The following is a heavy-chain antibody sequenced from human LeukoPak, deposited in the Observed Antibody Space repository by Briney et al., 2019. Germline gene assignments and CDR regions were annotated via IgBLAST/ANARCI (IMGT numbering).Heavy chain of an antibody. D-gene: IGHD1-26*01. Sequence: PSETLSLTCTVFGGSFTDYFWTWVRHSPGKGLEWIGEINDYTGDTRYNPSLNSRVSISLEKSKNQLSLELSSVTAADTAVYYCTKDSFGAVRDSWGRGILVTVSS. CDR3: TKDSFGAVRDS. V-gene: IGHV4-34*01. CDR1: GGSFTDYF. CDR2: INDYTGDT. J-gene: IGHJ5*02.